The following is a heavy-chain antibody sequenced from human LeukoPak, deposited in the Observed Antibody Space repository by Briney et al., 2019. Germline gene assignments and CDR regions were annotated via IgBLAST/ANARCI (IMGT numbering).Heavy chain of an antibody. CDR2: ISTSGSTI. V-gene: IGHV3-48*03. Sequence: PGGSLRLSCAASGLTFSSYEMNWVRQAPGEGLEWVAYISTSGSTIYYADSVKGRFTISRDNAKSSLYLQMNSLRADDTAVYYCARDRTYSDILIWGQGTLVTVSS. CDR3: ARDRTYSDILI. CDR1: GLTFSSYE. D-gene: IGHD3-9*01. J-gene: IGHJ4*02.